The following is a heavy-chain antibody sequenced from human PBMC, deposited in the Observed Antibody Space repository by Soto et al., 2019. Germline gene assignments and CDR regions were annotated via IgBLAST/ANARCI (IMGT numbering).Heavy chain of an antibody. Sequence: EEELVESGGGLVQPGGSLRLTCAVSGFSFRRDWMNWVRQAPGKGLEWVAHTNQDGSQKYYVDSVKGRFTIFRDNAKNSLYLQMTSLRDEDTAVYYCSGGVGDAIWGRGTLVTVSS. CDR3: SGGVGDAI. D-gene: IGHD1-26*01. CDR1: GFSFRRDW. V-gene: IGHV3-7*04. J-gene: IGHJ4*02. CDR2: TNQDGSQK.